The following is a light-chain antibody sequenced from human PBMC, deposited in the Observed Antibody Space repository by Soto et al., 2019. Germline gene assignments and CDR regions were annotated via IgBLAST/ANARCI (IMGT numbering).Light chain of an antibody. CDR2: SSD. CDR1: TSNIGRNS. CDR3: AAWDDSLNAVL. Sequence: QPVLTQPPSASETPGQRVTISCSGSTSNIGRNSVNCFRRLPGTTPKLLILSSDHRPSGVPDRFAGSKSGASASLAISGLQYEDEADYYCAAWDDSLNAVLFGGGTKLTVL. V-gene: IGLV1-44*01. J-gene: IGLJ2*01.